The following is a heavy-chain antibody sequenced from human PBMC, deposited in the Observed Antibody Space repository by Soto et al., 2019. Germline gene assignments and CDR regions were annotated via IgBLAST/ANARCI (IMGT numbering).Heavy chain of an antibody. J-gene: IGHJ4*02. Sequence: SETLSLTCSTYSGSFSGYYWSWIRQPPGKGLEWIGEISQSGNTNYSPSLKSRVSISIDTSKKQFSLNLASVSAADTAVYYCARAPKVSGSSQTRPDFWGQGTLVTVSS. CDR1: SGSFSGYY. D-gene: IGHD6-6*01. CDR2: ISQSGNT. V-gene: IGHV4-34*01. CDR3: ARAPKVSGSSQTRPDF.